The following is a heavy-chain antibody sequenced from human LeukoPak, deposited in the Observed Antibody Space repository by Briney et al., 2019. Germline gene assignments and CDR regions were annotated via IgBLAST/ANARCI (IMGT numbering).Heavy chain of an antibody. CDR3: ARDLAAAGTNFDY. CDR1: GFAFSSYA. V-gene: IGHV3-30*04. Sequence: GGSLGLSCAASGFAFSSYAIHWVRQAPGKGLEWVAVISYDGSNKYYADSVEGRFTISRDNSKNTLYLQMNSLRAEDTAVYYCARDLAAAGTNFDYWGQGTLVTVSS. J-gene: IGHJ4*02. D-gene: IGHD6-13*01. CDR2: ISYDGSNK.